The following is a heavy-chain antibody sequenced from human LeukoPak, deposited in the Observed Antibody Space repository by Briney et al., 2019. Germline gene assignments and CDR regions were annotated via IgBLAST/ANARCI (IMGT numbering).Heavy chain of an antibody. V-gene: IGHV4-59*01. CDR1: GGSISNYY. CDR2: ILYSGTTT. D-gene: IGHD1-1*01. CDR3: ARVGDWNDLVY. J-gene: IGHJ4*02. Sequence: KPSETLSLTCSVSGGSISNYYWSWLRQSPGKGLEWIGYILYSGTTTNYNPSLKSRVTISVDTSKNQFSLKLSSVTAADTAVYYCARVGDWNDLVYWGQGTLVTVSS.